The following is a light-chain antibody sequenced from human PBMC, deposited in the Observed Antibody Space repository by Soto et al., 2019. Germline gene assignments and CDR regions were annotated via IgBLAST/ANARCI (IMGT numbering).Light chain of an antibody. CDR3: QEYQSFPFT. V-gene: IGKV4-1*01. CDR2: CAS. J-gene: IGKJ3*01. Sequence: DIVMTQSPDSLPVSLGERATINCKFSESVLYTASNKHYLAWYQQKPGQPPKLLIHCASTRESGSPDRFSGNGSRTDSTLTISSLQAYDVAVYYCQEYQSFPFTFGPGTLVDMK. CDR1: ESVLYTASNKHY.